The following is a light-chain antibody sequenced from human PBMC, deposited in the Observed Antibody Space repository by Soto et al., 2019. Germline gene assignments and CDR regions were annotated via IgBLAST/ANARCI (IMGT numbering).Light chain of an antibody. J-gene: IGKJ4*01. Sequence: EIVLTQSPGTLSLSPGDRATLSCRASQSVSSSYLAWYQQKPGQAPRLLIYGASSRATGIPDRFSGSGSGTDFTLTISRLQPEDFAFYYCQQYDSSPLTFGGGTKVEIK. CDR2: GAS. CDR1: QSVSSSY. V-gene: IGKV3-20*01. CDR3: QQYDSSPLT.